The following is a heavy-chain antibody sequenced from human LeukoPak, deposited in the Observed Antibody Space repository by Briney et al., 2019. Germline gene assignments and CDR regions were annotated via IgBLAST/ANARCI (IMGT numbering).Heavy chain of an antibody. D-gene: IGHD6-13*01. V-gene: IGHV3-30*02. Sequence: PGGSLRLSCAASGFMFSSYGMHWVRQAPGKGLEWVAVIWYDENIKYYADSVKGRFTISRDNSESTLFLQMDSLRVEDTAVYFCVKDRRQLVEGVFDYWGQGTLVTVSS. CDR1: GFMFSSYG. J-gene: IGHJ4*02. CDR2: IWYDENIK. CDR3: VKDRRQLVEGVFDY.